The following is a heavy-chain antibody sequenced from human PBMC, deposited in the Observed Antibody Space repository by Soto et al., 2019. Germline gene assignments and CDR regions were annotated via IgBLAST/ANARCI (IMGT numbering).Heavy chain of an antibody. CDR3: ARAVISTQENSQYYYGMDV. CDR1: GYTFSTYY. V-gene: IGHV1-46*01. CDR2: INPSDGST. D-gene: IGHD2-21*01. J-gene: IGHJ6*02. Sequence: ASVKVSCKTSGYTFSTYYMHWVRQAPGQGLEWMGLINPSDGSTRYAQKFQGRVTMTSDTSTSTVYMDLSSLRSEDTAIYYCARAVISTQENSQYYYGMDVWGQGTTVTVSS.